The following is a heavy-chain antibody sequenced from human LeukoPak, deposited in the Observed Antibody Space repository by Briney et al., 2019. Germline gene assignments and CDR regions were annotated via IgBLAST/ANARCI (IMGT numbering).Heavy chain of an antibody. V-gene: IGHV4-59*08. Sequence: PSETLSLTCSVPGGSISRYYWSWIRQPPGKGLEWIGYIYNSGSTNYNPSLKSRVTISVDTSKNQFSLRLTSVTAADTAVYYCAATMPVGSDYGMDVWGQGTTVTVSS. J-gene: IGHJ6*02. CDR3: AATMPVGSDYGMDV. CDR1: GGSISRYY. CDR2: IYNSGST. D-gene: IGHD1-26*01.